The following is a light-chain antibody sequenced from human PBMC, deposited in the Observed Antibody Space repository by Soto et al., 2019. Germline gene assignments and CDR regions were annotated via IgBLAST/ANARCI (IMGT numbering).Light chain of an antibody. V-gene: IGKV3-11*01. CDR1: QSGSNY. J-gene: IGKJ1*01. Sequence: EIVLTQSPATLSLSPGERATLSCRASQSGSNYLAWYQQKPGQAPRLLMYDTSNRAPGIPARFSGSGSGTDVNLTINSLEPEDFAIYFCQQRSKFLWTLGKGTKVEI. CDR3: QQRSKFLWT. CDR2: DTS.